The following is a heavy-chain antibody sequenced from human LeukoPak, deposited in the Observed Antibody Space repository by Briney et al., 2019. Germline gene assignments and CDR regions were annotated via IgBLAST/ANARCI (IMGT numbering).Heavy chain of an antibody. CDR3: ARTSDDYGDSNAFDI. Sequence: SETLSLTCTVPGGSISSYYWSWIRQPPGKGLEWIGYIYYSGSTNYNPSLKSRVTISVDTSKNQFSLKLSSVTAADTAVYYCARTSDDYGDSNAFDIWGQETMVTVSS. CDR2: IYYSGST. V-gene: IGHV4-59*08. J-gene: IGHJ3*02. CDR1: GGSISSYY. D-gene: IGHD4-17*01.